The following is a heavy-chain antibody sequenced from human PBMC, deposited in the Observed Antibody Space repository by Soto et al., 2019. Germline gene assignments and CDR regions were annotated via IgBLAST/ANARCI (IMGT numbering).Heavy chain of an antibody. J-gene: IGHJ4*02. CDR2: ISGSGASR. D-gene: IGHD3-9*01. Sequence: EVQLLESGGVLVQPGGSLRLSCAASGFTFSNYAMSWVRQAPGKGLEWVSSISGSGASRFHADSVKGRFSISRDNTKYTLYLEMNGLRGEDTAVYYCAKNSGFDDVLTYFDFWGQGTLVTVSS. CDR1: GFTFSNYA. V-gene: IGHV3-23*01. CDR3: AKNSGFDDVLTYFDF.